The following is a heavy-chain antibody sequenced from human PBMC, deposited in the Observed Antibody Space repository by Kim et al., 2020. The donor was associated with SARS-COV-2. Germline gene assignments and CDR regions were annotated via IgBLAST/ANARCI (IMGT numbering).Heavy chain of an antibody. J-gene: IGHJ6*03. CDR1: GFSLSTSGVG. Sequence: SGPTLVKPTQTLTLTCTFSGFSLSTSGVGVGWIRQPPGKALEWLALIYWDDDKRYSPSLKSRLTITKDTSKNQVVLTMTNMDPVDTATYYCAHTEPHHHHYYYYYMDVWGKGTTVTVSS. V-gene: IGHV2-5*02. CDR2: IYWDDDK. CDR3: AHTEPHHHHYYYYYMDV.